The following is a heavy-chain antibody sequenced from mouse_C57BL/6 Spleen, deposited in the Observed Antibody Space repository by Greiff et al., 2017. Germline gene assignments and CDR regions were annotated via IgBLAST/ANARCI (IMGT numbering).Heavy chain of an antibody. CDR3: ARKDYGSSFDWYFDV. Sequence: EVMLVESGGDLVKPGGSLKLSCAASGFTFSSYGMSWVRQTPDQRLEWVATISSGGSYTYYPDSVKGRFTISRDNAKNTLYLQMSSLKSEDTAMXYCARKDYGSSFDWYFDVWGTGTTVTVSS. CDR2: ISSGGSYT. J-gene: IGHJ1*03. D-gene: IGHD1-1*01. V-gene: IGHV5-6*01. CDR1: GFTFSSYG.